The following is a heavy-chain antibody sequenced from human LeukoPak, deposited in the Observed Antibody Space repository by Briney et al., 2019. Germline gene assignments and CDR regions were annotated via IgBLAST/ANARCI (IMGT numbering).Heavy chain of an antibody. V-gene: IGHV4-30-2*01. J-gene: IGHJ4*02. Sequence: PSETLSLTCAVSGGSISSGGYSWSWIRQPPGKGLEWIGYIYHSGSTYYNPSLKSRVTISVDRSKNQFSLKLSSVTAADTAVYYCARGGRDGYNSYYFDYWGQGTLVTVSS. CDR1: GGSISSGGYS. D-gene: IGHD5-24*01. CDR3: ARGGRDGYNSYYFDY. CDR2: IYHSGST.